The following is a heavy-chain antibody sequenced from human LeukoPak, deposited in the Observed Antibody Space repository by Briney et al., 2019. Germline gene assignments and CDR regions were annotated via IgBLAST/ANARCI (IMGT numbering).Heavy chain of an antibody. Sequence: PGGSLRLSCVASGFPFSSYWMTWVRQAPGKGLEWVANIKQDGSKKSYVDSVKGRFTISRDNAKNSLNLQMNSLRAEDTAIYYCTRVGYIDEGIDYWGQGTLVTVS. CDR1: GFPFSSYW. V-gene: IGHV3-7*04. CDR2: IKQDGSKK. J-gene: IGHJ4*02. D-gene: IGHD5-24*01. CDR3: TRVGYIDEGIDY.